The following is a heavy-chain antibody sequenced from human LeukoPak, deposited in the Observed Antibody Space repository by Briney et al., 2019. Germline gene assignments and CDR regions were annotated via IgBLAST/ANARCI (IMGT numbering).Heavy chain of an antibody. D-gene: IGHD6-13*01. Sequence: ASVKVSCKASGGTFSSYAISWVRQAPGQGLEWMGRIIPIFGTANYAQKFQGRVTITTDESTSAAYMELSSLRSEDTAVYYCARELFSSSWYVRDFDYWGQGTLVTVSS. CDR3: ARELFSSSWYVRDFDY. V-gene: IGHV1-69*05. J-gene: IGHJ4*02. CDR2: IIPIFGTA. CDR1: GGTFSSYA.